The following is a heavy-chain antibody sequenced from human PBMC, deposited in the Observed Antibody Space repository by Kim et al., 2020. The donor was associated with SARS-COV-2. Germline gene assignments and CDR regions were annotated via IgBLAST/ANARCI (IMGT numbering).Heavy chain of an antibody. CDR2: IRSKANSYAT. CDR3: TRVNPIAGGWYDAFDI. J-gene: IGHJ3*02. V-gene: IGHV3-73*01. CDR1: GFTFSGST. Sequence: GGSLRLSCAASGFTFSGSTMHWVRQASGKGLEWVGRIRSKANSYATAYAASVKNRFTISRDDSKYTAYLQMNSLKTEDTAVYYCTRVNPIAGGWYDAFDIWGQGTMVTVSS. D-gene: IGHD6-19*01.